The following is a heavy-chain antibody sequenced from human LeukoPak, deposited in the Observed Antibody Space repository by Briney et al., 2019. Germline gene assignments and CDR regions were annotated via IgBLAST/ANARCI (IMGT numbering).Heavy chain of an antibody. CDR3: ARHTLGFHY. V-gene: IGHV4-4*09. Sequence: SETLSLTCTVSGGSISSYYWSWIRQPPGKGLEWIGYVYTSGSTNYNPSLKSRVTISVDTSKNQFSLKLSSVTAPDTAVYYCARHTLGFHYWGQGTLVTVPS. CDR2: VYTSGST. D-gene: IGHD7-27*01. CDR1: GGSISSYY. J-gene: IGHJ4*02.